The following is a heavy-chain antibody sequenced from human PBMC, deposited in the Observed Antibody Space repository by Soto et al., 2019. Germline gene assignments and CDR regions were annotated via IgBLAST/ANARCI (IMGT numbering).Heavy chain of an antibody. V-gene: IGHV3-30*18. D-gene: IGHD6-13*01. CDR2: ISYDGSNK. CDR1: GFTFSSYG. CDR3: AKDTSYSSSWYGQIDY. J-gene: IGHJ4*02. Sequence: PGGSLRLSCAASGFTFSSYGMHWVRQAPGKGLEWVAVISYDGSNKYYADSVKGRFTISRDNSKNTLYLQMNSLRAEDTAVYYCAKDTSYSSSWYGQIDYWGQGTLVTVSS.